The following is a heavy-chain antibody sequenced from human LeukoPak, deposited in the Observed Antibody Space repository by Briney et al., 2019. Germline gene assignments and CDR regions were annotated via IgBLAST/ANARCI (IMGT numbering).Heavy chain of an antibody. Sequence: QTGGSLRLSCAASGFTVSNDYMTWVRQAPGKGLEWVSIIYSGGNTYYADSVEGRFTISRDNSKNTVYLQMNSLRVEDTAVYYCARDSSLWFGATWGQGTLVIVSS. CDR3: ARDSSLWFGAT. CDR1: GFTVSNDY. D-gene: IGHD3-10*01. V-gene: IGHV3-53*01. CDR2: IYSGGNT. J-gene: IGHJ4*02.